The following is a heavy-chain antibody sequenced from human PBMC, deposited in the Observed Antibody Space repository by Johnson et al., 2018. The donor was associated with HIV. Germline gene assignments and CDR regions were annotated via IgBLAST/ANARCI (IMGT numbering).Heavy chain of an antibody. Sequence: VQLVESGGGLVQPGGSLRLSCAASGFTFSSYWMSWVRQAPGKGLEWVANIKQDGSEKYYVDSVKGRFTNSRDNAKYSLSLQMNSLRAEDTAVYYCARVRPYNWNDVHAFDIWGQGTMVTVSS. CDR2: IKQDGSEK. D-gene: IGHD1-20*01. V-gene: IGHV3-7*05. CDR1: GFTFSSYW. J-gene: IGHJ3*02. CDR3: ARVRPYNWNDVHAFDI.